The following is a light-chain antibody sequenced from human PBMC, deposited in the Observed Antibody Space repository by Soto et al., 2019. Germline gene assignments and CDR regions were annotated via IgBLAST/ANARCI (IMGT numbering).Light chain of an antibody. CDR2: AAS. Sequence: DIQMTQSPSSLSASVGDRVTITCRASQGISNFLAWYQQKPGRVPKLLISAASTLHSGVPSRFSGSASGTAFTLTITSLQPEDVATYYCQKYSSVITFGQGTRLEL. J-gene: IGKJ5*01. CDR1: QGISNF. V-gene: IGKV1-27*01. CDR3: QKYSSVIT.